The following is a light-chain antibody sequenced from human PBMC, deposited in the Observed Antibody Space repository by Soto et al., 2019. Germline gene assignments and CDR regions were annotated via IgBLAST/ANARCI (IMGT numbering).Light chain of an antibody. CDR3: HHYNQWPV. Sequence: ELGMTQSPASLSVSPGERATLSCRASQSIGINLAWYQQKPGQAPRLLIYGASTRATGVAARFSGSGSGTDFTLTIGSLQSEDFGFYYCHHYNQWPVFDGGTKVEIK. CDR2: GAS. V-gene: IGKV3-15*01. J-gene: IGKJ4*01. CDR1: QSIGIN.